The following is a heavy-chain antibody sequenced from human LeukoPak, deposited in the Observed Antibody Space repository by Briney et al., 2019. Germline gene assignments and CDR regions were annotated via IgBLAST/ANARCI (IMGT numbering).Heavy chain of an antibody. Sequence: GASVKVSCKASGYTFTGYYMHWVRQAPGQGLEWMGWIHPNSGDTHSSQTFQRRITVTRDTSINTGYMELSRLRSDDTAVYYCARDQAFVYCSGGTCYDDYWGQGSLVTVSS. V-gene: IGHV1-2*02. D-gene: IGHD2-15*01. CDR3: ARDQAFVYCSGGTCYDDY. CDR1: GYTFTGYY. CDR2: IHPNSGDT. J-gene: IGHJ4*02.